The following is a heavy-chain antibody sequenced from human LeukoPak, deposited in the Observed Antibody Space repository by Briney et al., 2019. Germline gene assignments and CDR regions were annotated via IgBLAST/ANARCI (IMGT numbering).Heavy chain of an antibody. V-gene: IGHV1-2*02. CDR2: MDPITGGT. D-gene: IGHD7-27*01. J-gene: IGHJ4*02. Sequence: ASVKVSCKASGYTFTGYYMHWVRQAPGQGPEWMGWMDPITGGTLYAQKFQGRVTMTRDTSINSAYMELSRLTSDDTALYYCARAVNWGYDYWGQGTLVTVSS. CDR1: GYTFTGYY. CDR3: ARAVNWGYDY.